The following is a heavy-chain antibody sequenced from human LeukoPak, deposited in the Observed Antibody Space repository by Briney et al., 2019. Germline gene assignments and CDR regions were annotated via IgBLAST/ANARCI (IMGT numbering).Heavy chain of an antibody. CDR2: IIPIFCTA. CDR1: GGTFSSYA. Sequence: SVKVSCKASGGTFSSYAISWVRQAPGQGLEGMGGIIPIFCTANYAQKFQGRVTITTDESTSTAYMELSSLRSEDTAVYYCARVSAAAVPRGGGPFDYWGQGTLVTVSS. D-gene: IGHD6-13*01. CDR3: ARVSAAAVPRGGGPFDY. V-gene: IGHV1-69*05. J-gene: IGHJ4*02.